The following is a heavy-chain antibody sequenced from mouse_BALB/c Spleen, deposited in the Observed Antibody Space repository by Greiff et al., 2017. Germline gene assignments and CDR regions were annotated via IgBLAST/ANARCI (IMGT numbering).Heavy chain of an antibody. D-gene: IGHD3-2*01. CDR2: INPSTGYT. J-gene: IGHJ2*01. CDR3: ARRQLGPLDY. Sequence: VKLMESGAELAKPGASVKMSCKASGYTFTSYWMHWVKQRPGQGLEWIGYINPSTGYTEYNQKFKDKATLTADKSSSTAYMQLSSLTSEDSAVYYCARRQLGPLDYWGQGTTLTVSS. V-gene: IGHV1-7*01. CDR1: GYTFTSYW.